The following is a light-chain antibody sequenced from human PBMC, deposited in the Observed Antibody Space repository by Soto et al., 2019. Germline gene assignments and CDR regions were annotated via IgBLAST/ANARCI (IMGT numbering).Light chain of an antibody. V-gene: IGKV1-5*03. J-gene: IGKJ1*01. CDR1: QSVDRW. CDR3: QHYNDYARM. CDR2: KAS. Sequence: DIQMTQSPSPLSASIGDRVTITCRTSQSVDRWVAWYQRKPGQATKLLIYKASSLQTGDPSRFSGSGPGTESPLTVSSLQPDDFATYYCQHYNDYARMFGQGTKMEIK.